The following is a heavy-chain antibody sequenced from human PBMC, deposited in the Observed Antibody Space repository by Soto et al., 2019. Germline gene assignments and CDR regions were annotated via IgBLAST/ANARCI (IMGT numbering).Heavy chain of an antibody. Sequence: ASVKVSCKASGYAFTNYYMHWVRQAPGQGLEWMGIINPSGGSTSYAQKFQGRVTMTSDTSTSTVYMELSSLRSEDTAVYYCARSYCGGDCYSHYYYGMDVWGQGTTVTVSS. CDR3: ARSYCGGDCYSHYYYGMDV. CDR1: GYAFTNYY. D-gene: IGHD2-21*02. V-gene: IGHV1-46*01. CDR2: INPSGGST. J-gene: IGHJ6*02.